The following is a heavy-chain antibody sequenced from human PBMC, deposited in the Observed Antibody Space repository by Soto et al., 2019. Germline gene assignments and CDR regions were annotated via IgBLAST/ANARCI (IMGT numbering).Heavy chain of an antibody. D-gene: IGHD1-20*01. CDR3: ARGAYNWNPLYYYYGLDV. CDR2: IIPVFGTA. J-gene: IGHJ6*02. CDR1: GGTFSSYA. Sequence: GASVKVSCKASGGTFSSYAISWVRQAPGQGLEWMGGIIPVFGTANYAQEFQGRVTITADESTTTAYMELSSLRSEDTAVYYCARGAYNWNPLYYYYGLDVWGQGTTVTVSS. V-gene: IGHV1-69*13.